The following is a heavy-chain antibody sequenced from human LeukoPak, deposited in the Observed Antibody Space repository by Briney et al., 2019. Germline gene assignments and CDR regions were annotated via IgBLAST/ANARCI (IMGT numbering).Heavy chain of an antibody. V-gene: IGHV3-7*01. CDR3: ARDCSSTTCYWVFDY. J-gene: IGHJ4*02. D-gene: IGHD2-2*01. CDR2: IKQDGSEK. Sequence: GGYLRLSCAASGFTFSSYWMSWVRQAPGKGLEWVANIKQDGSEKYYVDSVKGRFTISRDNAKNSLYLQMNSLRAEDTAVYYCARDCSSTTCYWVFDYWGQGTLVTVSS. CDR1: GFTFSSYW.